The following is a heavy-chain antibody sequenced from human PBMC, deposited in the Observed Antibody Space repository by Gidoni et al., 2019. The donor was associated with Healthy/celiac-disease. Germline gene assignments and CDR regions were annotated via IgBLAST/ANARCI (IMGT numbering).Heavy chain of an antibody. CDR2: ISAYNGNT. V-gene: IGHV1-18*01. CDR3: ARDRPVISLAYYYGMDV. Sequence: LEWMGWISAYNGNTNYAQKLQGRVTMTTDTSTSTAYMELRSLRSDDTAVYYCARDRPVISLAYYYGMDVWGQGTTVTVSS. D-gene: IGHD3-16*02. J-gene: IGHJ6*02.